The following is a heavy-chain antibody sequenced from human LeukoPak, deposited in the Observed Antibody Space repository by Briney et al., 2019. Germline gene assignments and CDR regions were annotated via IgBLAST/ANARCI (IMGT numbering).Heavy chain of an antibody. Sequence: SETLSLTCAVSGGSISSSSYYWGWIRQPPGKGLEWIGSIYYSGSTYYNPSLKSRVTISVDTSKNQFSLKLSSVTAADTAVYYCARLPTVTFFDYWGQGTLVTVSS. CDR2: IYYSGST. D-gene: IGHD4-17*01. CDR1: GGSISSSSYY. CDR3: ARLPTVTFFDY. V-gene: IGHV4-39*01. J-gene: IGHJ4*02.